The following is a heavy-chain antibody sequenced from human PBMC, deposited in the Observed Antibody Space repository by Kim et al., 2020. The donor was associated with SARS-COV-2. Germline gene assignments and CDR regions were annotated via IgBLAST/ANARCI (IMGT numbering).Heavy chain of an antibody. CDR2: ISYDGSNK. CDR3: ARGPSRYYDSSGYYGYYFDY. CDR1: GFTFSSYA. V-gene: IGHV3-30-3*01. J-gene: IGHJ4*02. Sequence: GGSLRLSCAASGFTFSSYAMHWVRQAPGKGLEWVAVISYDGSNKYYADSVKGRFTISRDNSKNTLYLQMNSLRAEDTAVYYCARGPSRYYDSSGYYGYYFDYWGQGTLVTVSS. D-gene: IGHD3-22*01.